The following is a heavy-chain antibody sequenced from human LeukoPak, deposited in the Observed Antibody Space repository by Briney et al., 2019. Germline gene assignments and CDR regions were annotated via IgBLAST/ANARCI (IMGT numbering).Heavy chain of an antibody. CDR3: ARTVIAAKENGMDV. Sequence: GGSLRLSCAASGFAFSSYWMHWVRQVPGKGLVWVSRINSDGSDTIYMDSVKGRFTMSRDNAKNTLYLQMNSLRVEDTAVYYCARTVIAAKENGMDVWGQGTTVTVSS. V-gene: IGHV3-74*01. CDR2: INSDGSDT. CDR1: GFAFSSYW. D-gene: IGHD2-15*01. J-gene: IGHJ6*02.